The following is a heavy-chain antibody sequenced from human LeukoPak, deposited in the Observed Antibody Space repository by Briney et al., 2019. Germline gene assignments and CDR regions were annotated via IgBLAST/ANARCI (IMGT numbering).Heavy chain of an antibody. Sequence: ASVKVSCKASGYTFTTYYLHWVRQAPGQGLEWMGWINPNSGGTNYAQKFQGRVTMTRDTSISTAYVDLSRLASDDTAVYYCVRGGFDYWGQGTLVTVSS. CDR3: VRGGFDY. CDR1: GYTFTTYY. D-gene: IGHD2-15*01. V-gene: IGHV1-2*02. CDR2: INPNSGGT. J-gene: IGHJ4*02.